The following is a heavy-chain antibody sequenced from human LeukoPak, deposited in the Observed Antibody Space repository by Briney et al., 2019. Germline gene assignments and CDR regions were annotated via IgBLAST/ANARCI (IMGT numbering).Heavy chain of an antibody. CDR3: ARHPRDGYGRPSFDY. CDR1: GGSISSYY. D-gene: IGHD5-24*01. J-gene: IGHJ4*01. CDR2: IYTSGST. Sequence: SETLSLTCTVSGGSISSYYWSWIRQPAGKGLEWIGRIYTSGSTNYNPSLKSRVTMSVDTSKNQFSLKLSSVTAADTAVYFCARHPRDGYGRPSFDYWGHGTLVTVSS. V-gene: IGHV4-4*07.